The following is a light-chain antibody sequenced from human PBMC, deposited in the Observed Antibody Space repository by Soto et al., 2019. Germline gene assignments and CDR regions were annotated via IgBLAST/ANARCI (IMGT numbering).Light chain of an antibody. Sequence: QSVLTQPASVSGSPGQSITISCTGTSSDVGAYNHVSWYQHHPGKAPKVLIYDVSNRPSGISPRFSGSKFGNTASLTISGLQAEDEADYYCSSYRSSSALYVFGTGTKLTVL. V-gene: IGLV2-14*01. CDR2: DVS. CDR1: SSDVGAYNH. J-gene: IGLJ1*01. CDR3: SSYRSSSALYV.